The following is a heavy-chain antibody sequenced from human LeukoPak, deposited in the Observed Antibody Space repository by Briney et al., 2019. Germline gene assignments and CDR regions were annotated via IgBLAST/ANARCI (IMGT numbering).Heavy chain of an antibody. Sequence: QTGGSLRLSCVVSGFSFSDYTMSWVRQAPGKGLEWVSSITNRGSHTYYANSVTGQFTISRDNAKNSLFLQMDSLRAEDTGLYYCVRVYQVAHFDYWGQGTRVTVSS. CDR2: ITNRGSHT. CDR3: VRVYQVAHFDY. D-gene: IGHD2-15*01. CDR1: GFSFSDYT. J-gene: IGHJ4*02. V-gene: IGHV3-21*01.